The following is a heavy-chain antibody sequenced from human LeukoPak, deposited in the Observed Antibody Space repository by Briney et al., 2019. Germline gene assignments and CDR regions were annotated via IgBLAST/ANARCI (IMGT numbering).Heavy chain of an antibody. V-gene: IGHV4-4*07. J-gene: IGHJ4*02. CDR3: AREDYNFLAGYSTFDY. Sequence: SETLSLTCTVSGVSISSYYWNWIRQPAGKGLEWIGRIYTTGSTNYNPSLKNRITMSVDTSKNQFSLNLSFLTAADTGVYYCAREDYNFLAGYSTFDYWGQGTLVTVSS. CDR2: IYTTGST. D-gene: IGHD3-9*01. CDR1: GVSISSYY.